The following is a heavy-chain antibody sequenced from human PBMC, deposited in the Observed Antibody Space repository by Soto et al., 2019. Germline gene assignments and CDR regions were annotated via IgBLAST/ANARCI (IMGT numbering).Heavy chain of an antibody. D-gene: IGHD3-10*01. CDR2: IWYDGSDK. CDR3: ARASYSYASVGENGVDV. Sequence: QVQLVESGGGVVQSGRSLRLSCAASGFTFSSFGMHWVRQAPGKGLEWVSVIWYDGSDKSYVDSVKGRFTVSRDNSKNTLYLQMNSLGAEDTAVYYCARASYSYASVGENGVDVWGQGTTVTVSS. J-gene: IGHJ6*02. V-gene: IGHV3-33*01. CDR1: GFTFSSFG.